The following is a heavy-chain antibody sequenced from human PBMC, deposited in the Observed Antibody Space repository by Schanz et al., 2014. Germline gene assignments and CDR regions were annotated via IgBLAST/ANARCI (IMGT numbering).Heavy chain of an antibody. D-gene: IGHD2-2*02. CDR3: AKHLYQYNYYGMDV. Sequence: VQLVESGGGVVQPGRSLRLSCAASGFTFSAYGMHWVRQAPGKGLEWVSTISGSGGSTYYADSVKGRFTISRDNSKNTLSLQLNSLRADDTAVYYCAKHLYQYNYYGMDVWGQGTTVTVSS. CDR2: ISGSGGST. CDR1: GFTFSAYG. V-gene: IGHV3-23*04. J-gene: IGHJ6*02.